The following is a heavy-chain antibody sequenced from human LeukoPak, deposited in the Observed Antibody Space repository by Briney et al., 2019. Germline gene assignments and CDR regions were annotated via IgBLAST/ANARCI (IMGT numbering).Heavy chain of an antibody. V-gene: IGHV3-48*02. D-gene: IGHD1-26*01. Sequence: GGSQRLSRAAPGFTFRIYSTNWVPDAPEKGLEWVLHIHASGTTMYDASSLKGRYTISKDNAKSSLYVQMKRLRNDDTAGYYCAISGSHRFDYGGQGTLVTVSS. CDR3: AISGSHRFDY. CDR1: GFTFRIYS. CDR2: IHASGTTM. J-gene: IGHJ4*02.